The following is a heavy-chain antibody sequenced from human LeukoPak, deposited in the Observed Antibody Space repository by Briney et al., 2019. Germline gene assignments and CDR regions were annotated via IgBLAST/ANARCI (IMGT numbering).Heavy chain of an antibody. J-gene: IGHJ3*02. Sequence: PSETLSLTCTVSGGSISSYYWSWIRQPPGKGLEWIGYIYYSGSTNYNPSLKSRVTIPVDTSKNQFSLKLSSVTAADTAVYYCARHPVGMYQLLPDAFDIWGQGTMVTVSS. CDR2: IYYSGST. CDR3: ARHPVGMYQLLPDAFDI. D-gene: IGHD2-2*01. CDR1: GGSISSYY. V-gene: IGHV4-59*01.